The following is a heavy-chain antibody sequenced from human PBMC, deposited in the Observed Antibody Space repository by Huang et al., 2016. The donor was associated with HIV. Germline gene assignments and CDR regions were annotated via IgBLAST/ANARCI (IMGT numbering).Heavy chain of an antibody. J-gene: IGHJ4*02. CDR1: GFTFSGYA. V-gene: IGHV3-30-3*01. D-gene: IGHD2-8*01. CDR2: ISNDGSNK. Sequence: QVQLVESGGGVVQPGRSLRLSCAASGFTFSGYAMHWVRQAQGKGLEWGAGISNDGSNKDDADAVKGRFTIARDNSKNTRYLQMNSLRAEDTAVYYCARGSRSNGVSSFDYWGQGTMVTVSS. CDR3: ARGSRSNGVSSFDY.